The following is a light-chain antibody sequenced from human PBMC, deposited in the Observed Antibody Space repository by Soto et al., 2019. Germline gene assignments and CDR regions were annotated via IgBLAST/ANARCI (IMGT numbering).Light chain of an antibody. V-gene: IGKV3-11*01. CDR3: QQRSTPA. CDR1: QSVSSY. J-gene: IGKJ4*01. CDR2: DAS. Sequence: EIGLTQSPATLSLSPGERATLSCRASQSVSSYLAWYQQKPGQAPRLLIYDASNRATGIPARFSGSGSGTDFTLTISSLEPEDLAVYYCQQRSTPAFGGGTKVEIK.